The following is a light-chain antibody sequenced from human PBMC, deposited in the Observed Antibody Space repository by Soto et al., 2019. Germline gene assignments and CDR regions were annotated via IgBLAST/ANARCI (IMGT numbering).Light chain of an antibody. J-gene: IGLJ2*01. CDR1: SSNIGSNY. CDR3: ATWDDSLRGPVL. Sequence: QSVLSQAPSASGTPGQRVTISCSGSSSNIGSNYVYWYQQLPETAPKLLIYRTHQRPSGVPDRFSASKSDTSASLVISGLRSEAEAAYYCATWDDSLRGPVLFGGGTKVTVL. CDR2: RTH. V-gene: IGLV1-47*01.